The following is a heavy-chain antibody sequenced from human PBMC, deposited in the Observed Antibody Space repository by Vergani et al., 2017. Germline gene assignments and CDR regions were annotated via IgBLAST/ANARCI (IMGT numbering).Heavy chain of an antibody. CDR1: GFTFSSYA. Sequence: EVQLLESGGGLVQPGGSLRLSCAASGFTFSSYAMSWVRQVPGKGLEWVSGISGSGGNTYYANSVKGRFTISRDNSKNTLYLQMNSLRADDTAVYYCAKGVYCSSTSCYEGRGYYYGMGVLGQGTLVAVSS. CDR2: ISGSGGNT. D-gene: IGHD2-2*01. V-gene: IGHV3-23*01. J-gene: IGHJ6*02. CDR3: AKGVYCSSTSCYEGRGYYYGMGV.